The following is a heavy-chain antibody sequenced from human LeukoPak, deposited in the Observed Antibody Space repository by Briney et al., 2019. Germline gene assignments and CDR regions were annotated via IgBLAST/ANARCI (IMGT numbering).Heavy chain of an antibody. J-gene: IGHJ4*02. CDR3: AKEGVFDYYGSGSLYYFDY. Sequence: GGSLRLSCAASGFTFSSYAMSWVRQAPGKGLEWVSPVSGSGGSTYYADSVKGRFTISRDYSKNTLSLQMNSLRAEDTAVYYCAKEGVFDYYGSGSLYYFDYWGQGTLVTVSS. CDR2: VSGSGGST. V-gene: IGHV3-23*01. D-gene: IGHD3-10*01. CDR1: GFTFSSYA.